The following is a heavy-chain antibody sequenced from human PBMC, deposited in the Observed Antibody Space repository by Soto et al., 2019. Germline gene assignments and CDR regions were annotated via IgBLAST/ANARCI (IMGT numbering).Heavy chain of an antibody. CDR3: ATYLEFRAGNISHLDY. Sequence: QVQLVQSGAEVKKPGSSVKVSCKASGGTFSSHVFNWVRQAPGQGLEWMGGIMPIIGTANYAQKFQGRVTITVDESTSTASMELSSLRSYDTAVCYCATYLEFRAGNISHLDYWGQGTLVSVS. J-gene: IGHJ4*02. V-gene: IGHV1-69*01. CDR2: IMPIIGTA. D-gene: IGHD6-13*01. CDR1: GGTFSSHV.